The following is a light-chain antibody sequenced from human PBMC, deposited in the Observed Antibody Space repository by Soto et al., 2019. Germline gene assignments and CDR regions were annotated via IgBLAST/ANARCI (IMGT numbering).Light chain of an antibody. V-gene: IGLV2-11*01. Sequence: QPALTQPRSVSGSAGQSVTSSCTGTSSDVGGYNYVSWYQQHPGKAPKLMIYDVSKRPSGVPDRFSGSKSGNTASLTISGLQAEDEADYYCCSYAGSYTWVFGGGTKLTVL. CDR2: DVS. CDR1: SSDVGGYNY. CDR3: CSYAGSYTWV. J-gene: IGLJ3*02.